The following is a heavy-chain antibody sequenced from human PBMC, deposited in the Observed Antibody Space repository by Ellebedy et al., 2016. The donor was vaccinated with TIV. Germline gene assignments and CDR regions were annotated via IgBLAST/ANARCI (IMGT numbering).Heavy chain of an antibody. V-gene: IGHV1-46*01. Sequence: AASVKVSCKASGYMFTSHYMHWVRQAPGQGLEWMGIITPTRGDTTYAQKFQGRASMTTDASTNTVHLELMSLNFDDTAVYYCGRELGMGRGAMDVWGQGTTVTVSS. CDR1: GYMFTSHY. D-gene: IGHD7-27*01. J-gene: IGHJ6*02. CDR3: GRELGMGRGAMDV. CDR2: ITPTRGDT.